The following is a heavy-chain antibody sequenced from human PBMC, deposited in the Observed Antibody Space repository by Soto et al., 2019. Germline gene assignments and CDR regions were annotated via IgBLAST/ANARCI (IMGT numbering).Heavy chain of an antibody. J-gene: IGHJ6*04. V-gene: IGHV3-9*01. Sequence: EVQLVESGGGLVQPGGSLRLSCAASGFTFHDFAFHWVRQAPGKGLEWVSGITWNSGSLGYAGSVKGRFTISRDNAKNSLYLKMNSLSPGDRVLYYCAKALYYYDATGGGMDVGGKGPTAPVSS. CDR1: GFTFHDFA. D-gene: IGHD3-22*01. CDR3: AKALYYYDATGGGMDV. CDR2: ITWNSGSL.